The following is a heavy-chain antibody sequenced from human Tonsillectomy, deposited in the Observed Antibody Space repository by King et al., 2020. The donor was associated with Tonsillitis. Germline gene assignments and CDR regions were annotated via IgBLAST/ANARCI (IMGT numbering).Heavy chain of an antibody. CDR2: IFSNDEK. CDR1: GFSLSSARMG. CDR3: ALISAAGWVYYGMDV. Sequence: VTLKESGPVLVKPTETLTLTCTVSGFSLSSARMGVSWIRQPPGKALEWLAFIFSNDEKSYSRTLKSRLTISKDTSKSQVVLTTTNVDPVDTATYYCALISAAGWVYYGMDVWGQGATVTVSS. D-gene: IGHD6-25*01. J-gene: IGHJ6*02. V-gene: IGHV2-26*01.